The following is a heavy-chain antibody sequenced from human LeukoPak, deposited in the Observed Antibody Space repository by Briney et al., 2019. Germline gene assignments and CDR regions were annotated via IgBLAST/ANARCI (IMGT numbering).Heavy chain of an antibody. D-gene: IGHD3-10*01. J-gene: IGHJ3*02. CDR2: IWHDGSNK. CDR1: GFTFSTYV. V-gene: IGHV3-33*06. Sequence: PGRSLRLSCAASGFTFSTYVIHWVRQAPGKGLEWVALIWHDGSNKYYGDSVKGRFTISRDNSKNTLYLQMDSLRDEDTAVYYCAKSFRYGSGPEAAFDIWGQGTMVTVSS. CDR3: AKSFRYGSGPEAAFDI.